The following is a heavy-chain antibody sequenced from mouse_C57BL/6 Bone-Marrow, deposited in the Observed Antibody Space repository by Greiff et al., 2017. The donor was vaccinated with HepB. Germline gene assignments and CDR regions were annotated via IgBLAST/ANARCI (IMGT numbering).Heavy chain of an antibody. CDR3: ARERDSNYVHDYYAMDY. J-gene: IGHJ4*01. CDR2: IFPGSGST. Sequence: VKLQESGPELVRPGASVKISCKAPGYTFTSHWMQWVRQRPGQGLEWIGEIFPGSGSTYYNEKVKGKATLTVDTSSSTAYMQLSSLTSEDSAVYFWARERDSNYVHDYYAMDYWGQGTAVTVSS. V-gene: IGHV1-56*01. D-gene: IGHD2-5*01. CDR1: GYTFTSHW.